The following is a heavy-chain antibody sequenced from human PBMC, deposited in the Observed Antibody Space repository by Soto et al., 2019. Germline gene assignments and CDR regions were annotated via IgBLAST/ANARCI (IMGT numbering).Heavy chain of an antibody. Sequence: PSETLSLTCTVSGGSISGYYWSWIRQSPGKGLEWIGYIYYSGSPNYNPSLKGRVTISVDTSKNQFSLMLSSVTAADTAVYYCARVPPEGVGGMDVWGQGTTVTVSS. V-gene: IGHV4-59*01. D-gene: IGHD3-16*01. J-gene: IGHJ6*02. CDR2: IYYSGSP. CDR1: GGSISGYY. CDR3: ARVPPEGVGGMDV.